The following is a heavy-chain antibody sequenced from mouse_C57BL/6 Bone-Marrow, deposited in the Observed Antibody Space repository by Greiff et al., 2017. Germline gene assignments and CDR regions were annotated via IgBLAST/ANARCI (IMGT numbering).Heavy chain of an antibody. V-gene: IGHV1-82*01. CDR2: IYPGDGDT. D-gene: IGHD1-1*01. CDR3: ASSLYYGSSYEYFDV. Sequence: QVQLKESGPELVKPGASVTISCKASGYAFSSSWLNWVKQRPGKGLEWIGRIYPGDGDTNYNGKFKGKATLTADKSSSTAYMQLSSLTSEESAVYFCASSLYYGSSYEYFDVWGTGTTVTVSS. CDR1: GYAFSSSW. J-gene: IGHJ1*03.